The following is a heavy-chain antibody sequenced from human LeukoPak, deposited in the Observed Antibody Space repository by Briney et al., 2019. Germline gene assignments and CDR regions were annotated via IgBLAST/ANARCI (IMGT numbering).Heavy chain of an antibody. V-gene: IGHV4-38-2*02. J-gene: IGHJ5*02. D-gene: IGHD3-10*01. CDR1: GISLYNGYY. Sequence: PSETLSLTCTVSGISLYNGYYWAWIRQPPGKGLEWIGSVYQTGTTYSRPSLKSRVTVSMDTPKNQFSLRLTSVTAADTAVYYCARAWELNARADPWGRGTLVVVSS. CDR2: VYQTGTT. CDR3: ARAWELNARADP.